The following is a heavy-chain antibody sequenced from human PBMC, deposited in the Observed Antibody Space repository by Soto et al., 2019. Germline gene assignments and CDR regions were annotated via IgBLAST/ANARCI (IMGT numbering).Heavy chain of an antibody. CDR2: VSIGGST. CDR3: AKDREVATIYYYGMDV. D-gene: IGHD5-12*01. CDR1: GFTFSSYA. V-gene: IGHV3-23*01. J-gene: IGHJ6*02. Sequence: GGSLRLSCAASGFTFSSYAMGWVRQGPGKGLEWVAVVSIGGSTHYADSVRGRFTISRDNSKNTLSLQMNSLTAEDTAVYYCAKDREVATIYYYGMDVWGQGTTVTVSS.